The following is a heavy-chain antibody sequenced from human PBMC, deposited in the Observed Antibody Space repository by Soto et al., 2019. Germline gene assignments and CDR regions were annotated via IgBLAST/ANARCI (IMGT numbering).Heavy chain of an antibody. V-gene: IGHV4-31*03. CDR3: AGSPYYYGSGSYMG. D-gene: IGHD3-10*01. CDR1: GGSISSGGYY. CDR2: IYYSGST. Sequence: SETLSLTCTVSGGSISSGGYYWSWIRQHPGKGLEWIGYIYYSGSTYYNPSLKSRVTISVDTSKNQFSLKLSSVTAADTAVYYCAGSPYYYGSGSYMGWGQGTLVTVSS. J-gene: IGHJ4*02.